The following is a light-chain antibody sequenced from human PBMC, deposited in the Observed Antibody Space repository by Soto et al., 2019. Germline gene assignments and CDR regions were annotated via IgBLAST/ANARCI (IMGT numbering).Light chain of an antibody. Sequence: DIQMTQSPTTLSASRGDRVTITCRASESIRTWLAWYQHKPGKAPKFLIYDASTLESGVPSRFSGSGSGTEFTLTISSLQPDDFATYYCQQYNNYPRTFGQGTKVEIK. CDR2: DAS. CDR3: QQYNNYPRT. CDR1: ESIRTW. J-gene: IGKJ1*01. V-gene: IGKV1-5*01.